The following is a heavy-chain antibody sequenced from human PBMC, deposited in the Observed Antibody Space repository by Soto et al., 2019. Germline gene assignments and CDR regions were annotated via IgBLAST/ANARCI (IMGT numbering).Heavy chain of an antibody. CDR1: GFTFSSYS. CDR2: ISSSSSYI. CDR3: ARAVGEYCSSTSCYAYLNYYYYYMDV. V-gene: IGHV3-21*01. J-gene: IGHJ6*03. Sequence: GSLRLSCAASGFTFSSYSMNWVRQAPGKGLEWVSSISSSSSYIYYADSVKGRFTISRDNAKNSLYLQMNSLRAEDTAVYYCARAVGEYCSSTSCYAYLNYYYYYMDVWGKGTTVTVSS. D-gene: IGHD2-2*01.